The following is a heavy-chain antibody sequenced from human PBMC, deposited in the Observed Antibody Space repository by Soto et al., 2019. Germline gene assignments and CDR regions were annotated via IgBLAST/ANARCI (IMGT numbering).Heavy chain of an antibody. J-gene: IGHJ4*01. CDR3: AREGGSGWYYYDY. Sequence: PSETLSLTCAVNGGSFSGYSWTWIRQAPGKGLDWIGEINYTGTTNYSPSLKSRVTLSVDTSKNQFSLELRSVSAADTAVYYRAREGGSGWYYYDYWGHGTLVTVSS. CDR1: GGSFSGYS. CDR2: INYTGTT. V-gene: IGHV4-34*01. D-gene: IGHD6-19*01.